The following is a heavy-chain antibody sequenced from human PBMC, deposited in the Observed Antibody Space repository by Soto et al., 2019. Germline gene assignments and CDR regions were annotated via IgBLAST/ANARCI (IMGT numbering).Heavy chain of an antibody. Sequence: GGSLRLSCAASGYTVSSNYMSWVRQAPGKGLEWVSIIYSDGSAYYADSVKGRFTISRDNSKNTVYLQMNNVRAEDTAVYHCARGGSYPMNYYGMFVWVQATTVSLS. V-gene: IGHV3-53*01. D-gene: IGHD1-26*01. CDR1: GYTVSSNY. CDR3: ARGGSYPMNYYGMFV. J-gene: IGHJ6*02. CDR2: IYSDGSA.